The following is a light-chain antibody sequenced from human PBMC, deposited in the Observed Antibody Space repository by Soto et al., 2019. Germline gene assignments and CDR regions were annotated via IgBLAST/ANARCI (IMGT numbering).Light chain of an antibody. Sequence: DIQMTQSTPTLSASVGDRVTITCRASQSIRRYLAWYQQMPGKAPKLLIYGASTLQSGVPSRFSGSGSGTEFTLTISSLQPDDFGTYFCQHHNSYSQTFGQGTKVDIK. CDR1: QSIRRY. J-gene: IGKJ1*01. CDR2: GAS. CDR3: QHHNSYSQT. V-gene: IGKV1-5*01.